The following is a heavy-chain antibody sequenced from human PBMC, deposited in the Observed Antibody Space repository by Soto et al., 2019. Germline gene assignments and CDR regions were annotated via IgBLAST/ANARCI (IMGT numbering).Heavy chain of an antibody. CDR3: ASSLWFGELPDDYYYYGMDV. J-gene: IGHJ6*02. Sequence: PSETLSLTCAVYGGSFSGYYWSWIRQPPGKGLAWIGEINHSGSTNYNPSLKSRVTISVDTSKNQFSLKLSSVTAADTAVYYCASSLWFGELPDDYYYYGMDVWGQGTTVTVSS. CDR2: INHSGST. D-gene: IGHD3-10*01. V-gene: IGHV4-34*01. CDR1: GGSFSGYY.